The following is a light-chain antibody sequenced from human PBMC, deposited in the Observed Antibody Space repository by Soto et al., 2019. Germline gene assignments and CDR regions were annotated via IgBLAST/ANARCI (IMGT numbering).Light chain of an antibody. Sequence: EIVLTQSPATLSLSPGERATLSCRASQSVSSYLAWYQQKPGQAPRLLIYDASNRATGIPARFSGSGSGTDFTLTISSLEPEDFAVYYCQQRSNWPPEMYTFVQGTKLEIK. CDR2: DAS. CDR3: QQRSNWPPEMYT. CDR1: QSVSSY. V-gene: IGKV3-11*01. J-gene: IGKJ2*01.